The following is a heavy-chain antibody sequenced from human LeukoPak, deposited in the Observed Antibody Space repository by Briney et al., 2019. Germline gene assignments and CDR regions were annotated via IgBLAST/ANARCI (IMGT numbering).Heavy chain of an antibody. Sequence: ASVKVSCKASGYTFTSYDINWVRQATGQGLEWMGWMNPNSGNTGYAQKFQGRVTMTRNTSISTAYMELSGLRSEDTAVYYCARGRIQLWSYGMDVWGQGTTVTVSS. V-gene: IGHV1-8*01. D-gene: IGHD5-18*01. CDR1: GYTFTSYD. CDR2: MNPNSGNT. CDR3: ARGRIQLWSYGMDV. J-gene: IGHJ6*02.